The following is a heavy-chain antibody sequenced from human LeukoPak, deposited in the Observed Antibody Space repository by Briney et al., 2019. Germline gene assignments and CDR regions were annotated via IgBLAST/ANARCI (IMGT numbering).Heavy chain of an antibody. J-gene: IGHJ3*01. V-gene: IGHV3-64*02. CDR3: ARGATMIRGILGGDDAFDV. D-gene: IGHD3-10*01. CDR1: GFTFISHA. Sequence: PGGSLRLSCVASGFTFISHAVHWVRQAPGKGLEYLSGISDDGGSTYYAECVKARFTIARDNSKNTMYLQMGSLRAEDMAVYYCARGATMIRGILGGDDAFDVWGQGTMVTVSS. CDR2: ISDDGGST.